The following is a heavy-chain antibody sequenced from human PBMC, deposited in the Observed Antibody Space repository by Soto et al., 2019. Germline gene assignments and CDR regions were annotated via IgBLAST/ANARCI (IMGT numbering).Heavy chain of an antibody. D-gene: IGHD3-22*01. V-gene: IGHV3-23*01. CDR1: GFTFSSYA. CDR2: ISGSGGST. J-gene: IGHJ4*02. CDR3: AKELRYHDSSGYQYDY. Sequence: GGSLRLSCAASGFTFSSYAMSWVRQAPGKGLEWVSAISGSGGSTYYADSVKGRFTISRDNSKNTLYLQMNSLRAEDTAVYYCAKELRYHDSSGYQYDYWGQGTLVTVSS.